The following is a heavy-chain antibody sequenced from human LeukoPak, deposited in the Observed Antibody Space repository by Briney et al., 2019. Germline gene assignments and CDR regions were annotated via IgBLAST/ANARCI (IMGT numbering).Heavy chain of an antibody. CDR1: GFTFSSYE. Sequence: PGGSLRLSCAASGFTFSSYEMNWVRQAPGKGLEWVANIKRDRSEKYYVDSVKGRFTVSRDNARNSLYLQMNSLSPEDTAVYYCARVKQRPVRLLGRDTTYNYYYYMDVWGKGTTVTVSS. J-gene: IGHJ6*03. CDR3: ARVKQRPVRLLGRDTTYNYYYYMDV. D-gene: IGHD6-13*01. CDR2: IKRDRSEK. V-gene: IGHV3-7*01.